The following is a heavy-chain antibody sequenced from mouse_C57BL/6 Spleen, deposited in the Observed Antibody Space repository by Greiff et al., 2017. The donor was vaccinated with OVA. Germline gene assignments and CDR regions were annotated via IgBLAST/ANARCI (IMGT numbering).Heavy chain of an antibody. CDR2: IYPGDGDT. D-gene: IGHD2-4*01. J-gene: IGHJ4*01. CDR3: ARNDYGVKRLAMDY. CDR1: GYAFSSSW. V-gene: IGHV1-82*01. Sequence: QVQLQQSGPELVKPGASVKISCKASGYAFSSSWMNWVKQRPGKGLEWIGRIYPGDGDTNYNGKLKGKATLTADKSSSTAYMQLSSLTSEDSAVYFCARNDYGVKRLAMDYWGQGTSVTVSS.